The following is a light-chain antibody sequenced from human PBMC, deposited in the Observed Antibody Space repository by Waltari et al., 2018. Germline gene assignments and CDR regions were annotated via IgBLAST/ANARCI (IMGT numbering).Light chain of an antibody. J-gene: IGKJ5*01. CDR3: QQRSN. CDR1: QSVRNS. CDR2: DTS. V-gene: IGKV3-11*01. Sequence: EIVLTQSPGTLSLSPGERVTLSCRASQSVRNSLSWYQQKPGQDPRLLIHDTSNRATGIPARFSGSGSGTDFTLTISSLEPEDFAVYYCQQRSNFGQGTRLDI.